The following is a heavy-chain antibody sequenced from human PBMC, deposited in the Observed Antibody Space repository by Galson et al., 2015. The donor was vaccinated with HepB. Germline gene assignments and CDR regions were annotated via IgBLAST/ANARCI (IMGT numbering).Heavy chain of an antibody. D-gene: IGHD2-2*01. CDR2: ITSSSSAI. Sequence: SLRLSCAASGSTFSSYNMNWVRQAPGKGLEWISYITSSSSAIYYADSVKGRFTISRDNAKNSLYLQMNSLRDEDTAVYYCAKDLRHQLLWDGTGDYWGQGTLVTVSS. V-gene: IGHV3-48*02. J-gene: IGHJ4*02. CDR1: GSTFSSYN. CDR3: AKDLRHQLLWDGTGDY.